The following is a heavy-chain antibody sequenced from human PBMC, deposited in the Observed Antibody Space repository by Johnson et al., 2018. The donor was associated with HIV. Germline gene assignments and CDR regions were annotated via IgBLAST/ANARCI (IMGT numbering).Heavy chain of an antibody. V-gene: IGHV3-7*04. Sequence: QLVESGGGLVQPGGSLRLSCAASGFTFSSYWMSWVRQAPGKGLEWVANIKQDGSEKYYVDSVKGRFTISRDNAKNTLFLDMNSLRAEDTAVYYCARAMYADDYGDYLFLAPRLDAFDIWGPGTIVTVSS. CDR3: ARAMYADDYGDYLFLAPRLDAFDI. J-gene: IGHJ3*02. D-gene: IGHD4-17*01. CDR1: GFTFSSYW. CDR2: IKQDGSEK.